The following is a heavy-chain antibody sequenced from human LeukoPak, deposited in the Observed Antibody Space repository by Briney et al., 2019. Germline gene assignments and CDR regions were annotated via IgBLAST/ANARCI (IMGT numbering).Heavy chain of an antibody. V-gene: IGHV4-34*01. CDR3: ARVGTYTSSLYRFKYFDY. Sequence: NTSETLSLTCGVRGGSFSDYYWSWLRQSPGGGLEWIGEINHSGSTNYNPSLKSRVTISVDTPKNQFSLKLSSLTAADTAVYYCARVGTYTSSLYRFKYFDYWGQGTLFTVSS. D-gene: IGHD6-13*01. CDR1: GGSFSDYY. CDR2: INHSGST. J-gene: IGHJ4*02.